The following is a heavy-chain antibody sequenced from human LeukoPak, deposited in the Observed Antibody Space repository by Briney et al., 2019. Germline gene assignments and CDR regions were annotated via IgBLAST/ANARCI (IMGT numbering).Heavy chain of an antibody. V-gene: IGHV3-30-3*01. Sequence: GGSLRLSCAASGFTFSSYAMHWVRQAPGKGLEWVAVISYDGSNKYYADSVKGRFTISRDNSKNTLYLQMNSLRAEDTAVYYCARSVGATNPYISYYFDYWGQGTLVTVSS. J-gene: IGHJ4*02. CDR1: GFTFSSYA. D-gene: IGHD1-26*01. CDR2: ISYDGSNK. CDR3: ARSVGATNPYISYYFDY.